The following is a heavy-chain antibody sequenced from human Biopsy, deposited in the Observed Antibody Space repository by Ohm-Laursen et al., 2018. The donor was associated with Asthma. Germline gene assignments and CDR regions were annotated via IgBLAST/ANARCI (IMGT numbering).Heavy chain of an antibody. CDR2: VSYDGGVV. J-gene: IGHJ4*02. CDR3: AKRRGYSDLTDFDH. D-gene: IGHD3-3*01. Sequence: SLRLSCSAPGFVFRSHAMHWVRQAPGKGLEWVAVVSYDGGVVHYADSMKGRFTISRDSAKSTLYLQMNRLRTDDTAVYFCAKRRGYSDLTDFDHWGQGTLVTVSS. V-gene: IGHV3-30*18. CDR1: GFVFRSHA.